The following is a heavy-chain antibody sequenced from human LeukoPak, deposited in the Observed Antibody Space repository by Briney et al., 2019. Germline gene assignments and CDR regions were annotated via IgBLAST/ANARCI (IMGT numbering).Heavy chain of an antibody. J-gene: IGHJ4*02. V-gene: IGHV1-2*02. CDR2: INPNSGGT. D-gene: IGHD3-22*01. Sequence: GASVKVSCKASGYTFTGYYMHWVRQAPGQGLEWMGWINPNSGGTNYAQKFKGRVTMTRDTSISTAYMELSRLRSDDTAVYYCARESGGYYYYFDYWGQGTLVTVSS. CDR3: ARESGGYYYYFDY. CDR1: GYTFTGYY.